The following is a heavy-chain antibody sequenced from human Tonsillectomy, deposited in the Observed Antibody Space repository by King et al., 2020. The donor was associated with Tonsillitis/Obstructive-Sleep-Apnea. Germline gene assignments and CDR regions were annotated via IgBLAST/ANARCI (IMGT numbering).Heavy chain of an antibody. D-gene: IGHD4-17*01. CDR3: AHRPGTTVTTVFDY. CDR2: IYWDDDK. J-gene: IGHJ4*02. Sequence: TLKESGPTLVKPTQTLTLTCTFSGFSLSTSGVGVGWIRQPPGKALEWLALIYWDDDKRYSPSLKSRLTITKDTSKNQVVLTMTNMDPVDTATYYCAHRPGTTVTTVFDYWGLGTLVTVSS. CDR1: GFSLSTSGVG. V-gene: IGHV2-5*02.